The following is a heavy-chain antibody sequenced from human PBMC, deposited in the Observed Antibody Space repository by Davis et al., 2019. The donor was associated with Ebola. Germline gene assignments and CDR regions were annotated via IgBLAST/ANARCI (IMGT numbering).Heavy chain of an antibody. V-gene: IGHV1-18*01. Sequence: AASVKVSCKASGYTFTSYGFSWVRQAPGQGLEWMGWISAYNGNTNYAQKLQGRVTMTTDTSTGTAYMELRSLRSDDTAVYYCARNSPADYDILIGYYYFDYWGQGTLVTVSS. CDR1: GYTFTSYG. CDR3: ARNSPADYDILIGYYYFDY. D-gene: IGHD3-9*01. J-gene: IGHJ4*02. CDR2: ISAYNGNT.